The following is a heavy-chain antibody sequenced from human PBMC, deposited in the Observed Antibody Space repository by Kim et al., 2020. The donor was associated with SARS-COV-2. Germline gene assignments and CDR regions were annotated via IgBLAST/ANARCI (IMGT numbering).Heavy chain of an antibody. J-gene: IGHJ6*03. Sequence: SETLSLTCAVYGGSFSGYYWSWIRQPPGKGLEWIGEINHSGSTNYNPSLKSRVTISVDTSKNQFSLKLSSVTAADTAVYYCARGRYYDFWSGHLNYYYYYMDVWGKGTTVTVSS. D-gene: IGHD3-3*01. CDR1: GGSFSGYY. CDR3: ARGRYYDFWSGHLNYYYYYMDV. V-gene: IGHV4-34*01. CDR2: INHSGST.